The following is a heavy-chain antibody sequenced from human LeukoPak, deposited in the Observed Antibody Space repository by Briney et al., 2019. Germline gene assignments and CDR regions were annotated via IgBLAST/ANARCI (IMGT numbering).Heavy chain of an antibody. D-gene: IGHD6-13*01. CDR3: ARDRRTAAAGPPWFDP. V-gene: IGHV3-53*01. Sequence: GGSLRLSCAASGFTVSSNYMSWVRQAPGKGLEWVSVIYSGGSTFYADSVKGRFTISRDNAKNSLYLQMNSLRAEDTAVYYCARDRRTAAAGPPWFDPWGQGTLVTVSS. CDR1: GFTVSSNY. CDR2: IYSGGST. J-gene: IGHJ5*02.